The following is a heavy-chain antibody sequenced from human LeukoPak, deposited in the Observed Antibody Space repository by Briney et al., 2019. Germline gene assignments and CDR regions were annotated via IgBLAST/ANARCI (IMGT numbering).Heavy chain of an antibody. J-gene: IGHJ4*02. Sequence: GESLKISCKGSGDSFTNYWIAWVRQMPGKGLEWMGIIYLGDSDTRYSPSFQGQVTISADKSISTAYLQWSSLKDSDTAMYYCARQAGGYSSGGRCYYFDYWGQGTLVTVSS. CDR2: IYLGDSDT. CDR3: ARQAGGYSSGGRCYYFDY. CDR1: GDSFTNYW. D-gene: IGHD2-15*01. V-gene: IGHV5-51*01.